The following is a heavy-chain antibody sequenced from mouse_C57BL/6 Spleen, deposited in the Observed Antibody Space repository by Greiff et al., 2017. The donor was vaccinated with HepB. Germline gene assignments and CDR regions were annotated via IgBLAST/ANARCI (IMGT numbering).Heavy chain of an antibody. CDR1: GYTFTSYW. CDR2: IDPNSGGT. J-gene: IGHJ2*01. D-gene: IGHD2-4*01. Sequence: QVQLQQPGAELVKPGASVKLSCKASGYTFTSYWMHWVKQRPGRGLEWIGWIDPNSGGTKYNEKFKSKATLTVDKPSSTAYMQLSSLTSEDSAVYYCAWSYDYHLDYWGQGTTLTVSS. CDR3: AWSYDYHLDY. V-gene: IGHV1-72*01.